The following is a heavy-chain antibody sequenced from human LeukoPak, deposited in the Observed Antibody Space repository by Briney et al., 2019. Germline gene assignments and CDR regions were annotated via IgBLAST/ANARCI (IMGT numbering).Heavy chain of an antibody. J-gene: IGHJ6*03. CDR3: ARGNDYDFWSGYYLSYYYYMDV. D-gene: IGHD3-3*01. CDR2: INHSGST. Sequence: SETLSLTCAVYGGSFSGYYWSWIRQPPGKGLEWIGEINHSGSTNYNPSLKSRVTISVDTSKNQFSLKLSSVTAADTAVYYCARGNDYDFWSGYYLSYYYYMDVWGKGTTVTVSS. V-gene: IGHV4-34*01. CDR1: GGSFSGYY.